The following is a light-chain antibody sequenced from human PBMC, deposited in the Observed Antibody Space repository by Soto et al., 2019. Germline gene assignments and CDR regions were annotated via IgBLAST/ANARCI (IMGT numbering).Light chain of an antibody. Sequence: EMVGTQSPATLSVSPGERATLSCRASQSVGSNLAWYQQKPGQAPRLLIYAASTRATGIPARFSGSGSGTEFTLTISSLQSEDFAVYYCQQYNNWSFGQGTRLEIK. V-gene: IGKV3-15*01. CDR3: QQYNNWS. CDR2: AAS. J-gene: IGKJ5*01. CDR1: QSVGSN.